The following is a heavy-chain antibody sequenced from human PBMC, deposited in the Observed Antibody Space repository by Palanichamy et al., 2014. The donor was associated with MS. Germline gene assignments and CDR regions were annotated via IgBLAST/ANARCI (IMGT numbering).Heavy chain of an antibody. CDR1: GGTFSSYT. CDR3: ARDSVVPAAIPYYYGMDV. Sequence: VQLVQSGAEVKKPGSSVKVSCKASGGTFSSYTISWVRQAPGQGLEWMGRIIPILGIANYAQKFQGRVTITADKSTSTAYMELSSLRSEDTAVYYCARDSVVPAAIPYYYGMDVWGQGTTVTVSS. V-gene: IGHV1-69*08. D-gene: IGHD2-2*02. CDR2: IIPILGIA. J-gene: IGHJ6*02.